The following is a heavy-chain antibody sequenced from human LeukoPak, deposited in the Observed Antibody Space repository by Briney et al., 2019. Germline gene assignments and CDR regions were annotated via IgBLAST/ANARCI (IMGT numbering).Heavy chain of an antibody. J-gene: IGHJ4*02. CDR3: ARGGYSSWTFDY. D-gene: IGHD6-13*01. CDR1: GFTFDDYG. V-gene: IGHV3-20*04. Sequence: SGGSLRLSCAASGFTFDDYGMSWVRQAPGKGLEWVSGINWNGGSTGYADSVKGRFTISRDNAKNSLYLQMNSLRAEDTALYYCARGGYSSWTFDYWGQGTLVTVSS. CDR2: INWNGGST.